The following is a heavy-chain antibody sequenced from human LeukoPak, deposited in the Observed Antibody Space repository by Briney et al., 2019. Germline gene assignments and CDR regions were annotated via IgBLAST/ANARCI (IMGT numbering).Heavy chain of an antibody. J-gene: IGHJ4*02. V-gene: IGHV4-61*01. Sequence: PSETLSLTCTVSGGSVSSGSYYWSWIRQPPGKGLEWIGYIYYSGSTNYNPSLKSRVTISVDTSKNQFSLKLSSVTAADTAVYYCARGGPTTIFGVGYLDYWGQGTLVTVSS. CDR2: IYYSGST. D-gene: IGHD3-3*01. CDR3: ARGGPTTIFGVGYLDY. CDR1: GGSVSSGSYY.